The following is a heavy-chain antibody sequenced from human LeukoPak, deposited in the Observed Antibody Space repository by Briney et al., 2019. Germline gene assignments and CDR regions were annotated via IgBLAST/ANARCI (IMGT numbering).Heavy chain of an antibody. Sequence: SETLSLTCSVSGGSIGTYYWSWIRQPAGKGLEWIGRIYTSGTTYYNPSLKSRVTMSVDTSMNQFSLKVSSVTAADTAMYYCAREDYQLLSGSFYYYMDVWGTXTTVTVSS. CDR3: AREDYQLLSGSFYYYMDV. CDR2: IYTSGTT. D-gene: IGHD2-2*01. J-gene: IGHJ6*03. V-gene: IGHV4-4*07. CDR1: GGSIGTYY.